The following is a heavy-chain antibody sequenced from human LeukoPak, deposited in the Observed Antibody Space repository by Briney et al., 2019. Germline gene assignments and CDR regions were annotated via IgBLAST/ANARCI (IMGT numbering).Heavy chain of an antibody. Sequence: SETLSLTCAVYGGSFSGYYWSWIRQPPGKGLEWIGEINHSGSTNYNPSLKSRVTISVDTSKNQFSLKLSSVTAADTAVYYCARSPNYYDSSGYLWGQGTLVTVSS. D-gene: IGHD3-22*01. J-gene: IGHJ4*02. CDR1: GGSFSGYY. CDR3: ARSPNYYDSSGYL. V-gene: IGHV4-34*01. CDR2: INHSGST.